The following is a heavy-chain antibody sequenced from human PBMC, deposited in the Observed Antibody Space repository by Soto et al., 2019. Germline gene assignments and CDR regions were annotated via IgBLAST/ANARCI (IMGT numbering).Heavy chain of an antibody. D-gene: IGHD1-26*01. CDR1: GFTFSTHW. V-gene: IGHV3-74*01. CDR2: IYFDGITT. CDR3: ARGGAMGVDY. J-gene: IGHJ4*02. Sequence: PGGSLRLSCTASGFTFSTHWMHWVRQAPGKGLVWVSRIYFDGITTNYADSVKDRLTVSRDNAKNTVYLHVNTLRDEDTAVYYCARGGAMGVDYWGQGTLVTVSS.